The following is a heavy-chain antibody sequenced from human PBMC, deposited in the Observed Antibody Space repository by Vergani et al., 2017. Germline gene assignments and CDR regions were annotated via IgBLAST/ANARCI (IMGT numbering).Heavy chain of an antibody. CDR3: ASEGTPFDY. D-gene: IGHD1-1*01. V-gene: IGHV3-21*01. CDR2: ISSSSSYI. CDR1: GFTFSSYA. Sequence: EVQLLESGGGLVQPGGSLRLSCAASGFTFSSYAMSWVRQAPGKGLEWVSSISSSSSYIYYADSVKGRFTISRDNAKNSLYLQMNSLRAEDTAVYYCASEGTPFDYWGQGTLVTVSS. J-gene: IGHJ4*02.